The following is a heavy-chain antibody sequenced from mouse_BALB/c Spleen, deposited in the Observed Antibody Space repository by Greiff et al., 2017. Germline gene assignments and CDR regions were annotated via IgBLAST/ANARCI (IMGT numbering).Heavy chain of an antibody. CDR1: GFTFTDYY. CDR2: IRNKANGYTT. V-gene: IGHV7-3*02. J-gene: IGHJ2*01. Sequence: EVKLVESGGGLVQPGGSLRLSCATSGFTFTDYYMSWVRQPPGKALEWLGFIRNKANGYTTEYSASVKGRFTISRDNSQSILYLQMNTLRAEDSATYYCARDTAGTFYWGQGTTLTVSS. CDR3: ARDTAGTFY. D-gene: IGHD4-1*01.